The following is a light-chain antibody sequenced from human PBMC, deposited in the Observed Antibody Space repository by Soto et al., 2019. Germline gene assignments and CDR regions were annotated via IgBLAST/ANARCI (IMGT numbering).Light chain of an antibody. CDR1: QSVSNNY. Sequence: EIVLTQSPGTLSLSPGERATLSFRASQSVSNNYLAWYQQKPDQAPRLLIYGASNRATGIPDRFSGSGSGTDFTLTISRLEPEDFAVYYCQQSGSSGTFGQGTKVDIK. CDR2: GAS. V-gene: IGKV3-20*01. J-gene: IGKJ1*01. CDR3: QQSGSSGT.